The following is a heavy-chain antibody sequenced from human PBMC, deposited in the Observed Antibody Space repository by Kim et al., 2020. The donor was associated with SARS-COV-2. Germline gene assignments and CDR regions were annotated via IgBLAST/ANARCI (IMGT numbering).Heavy chain of an antibody. D-gene: IGHD6-19*01. CDR3: ATDYTPYTGWDFDY. Sequence: GGSLRLSCAASGFTFSGFSMSWVRQAPGRGLEWVSSIYAKGRSVFYADSVKGRFTTSRDSSGETLYLQMNSLRVEDTAIYYCATDYTPYTGWDFDYWGRG. CDR2: IYAKGRSV. V-gene: IGHV3-23*01. J-gene: IGHJ4*02. CDR1: GFTFSGFS.